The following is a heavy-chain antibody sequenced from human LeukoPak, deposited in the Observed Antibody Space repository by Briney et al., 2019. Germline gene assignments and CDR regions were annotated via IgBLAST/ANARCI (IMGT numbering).Heavy chain of an antibody. Sequence: SVKVSSKASVYTLTVYYMHCVRHAPAQGLECMRWINPDNGGTNYAQKFQGRVTMTRDMSISTAYMELSRLRSGDTAVYYCARDPSNSGYDYLYYFDYWGQGTLVTVSS. V-gene: IGHV1-2*02. J-gene: IGHJ4*02. CDR3: ARDPSNSGYDYLYYFDY. D-gene: IGHD5-12*01. CDR1: VYTLTVYY. CDR2: INPDNGGT.